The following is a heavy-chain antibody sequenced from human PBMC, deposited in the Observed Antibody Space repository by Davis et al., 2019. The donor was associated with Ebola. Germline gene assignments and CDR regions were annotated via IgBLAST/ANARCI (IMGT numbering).Heavy chain of an antibody. J-gene: IGHJ4*02. Sequence: PSETLSLTCTISGGSISTYYWSXXXXXXXXXXXXXXFIFFNVNTHSNPSLKSRVTMSVDTSKNQFSLNLTSVTAADTAVYYCVRHNISPHLHIDYWGQGTLVTVSS. CDR3: VRHNISPHLHIDY. D-gene: IGHD1-14*01. V-gene: IGHV4-59*08. CDR2: IFFNVNT. CDR1: GGSISTYY.